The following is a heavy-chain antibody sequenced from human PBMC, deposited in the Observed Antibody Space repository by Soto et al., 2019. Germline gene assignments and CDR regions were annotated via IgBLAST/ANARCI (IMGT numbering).Heavy chain of an antibody. CDR3: ARETTWDYCGWYGVWYFDL. CDR2: IRSSSSTI. V-gene: IGHV3-48*02. J-gene: IGHJ2*01. D-gene: IGHD6-19*01. CDR1: GFTFSSYS. Sequence: EVQLVESGGGLVQPGGSLRLSCAASGFTFSSYSMNWVRQAPGKGLEWVSYIRSSSSTIYYADSVMGRFTISIGNAKNSLDLKMNRQQDEDTAVYYCARETTWDYCGWYGVWYFDLWGRVTLVTVSS.